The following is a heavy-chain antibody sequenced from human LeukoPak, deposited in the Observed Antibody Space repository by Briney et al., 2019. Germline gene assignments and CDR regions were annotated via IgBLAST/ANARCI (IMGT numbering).Heavy chain of an antibody. CDR2: IYYSGST. V-gene: IGHV4-39*01. Sequence: KPSETLSLTCTISGGSISSSSYYWGWIRQPPGKGLEWIGSIYYSGSTYYNPSLKSRVTISVDTSKNQFSLKLSSVTAADTAVYYCASALSVYGYFDYWGQGTLVTVSS. CDR3: ASALSVYGYFDY. D-gene: IGHD5/OR15-5a*01. J-gene: IGHJ4*02. CDR1: GGSISSSSYY.